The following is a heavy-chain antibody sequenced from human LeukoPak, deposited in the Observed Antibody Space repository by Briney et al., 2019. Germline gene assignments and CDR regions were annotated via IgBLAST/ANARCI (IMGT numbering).Heavy chain of an antibody. D-gene: IGHD7-27*01. Sequence: ASVKVSCKASGYTFTGYYMHWVRQAPGQGLEWMGWINPNSGDTNYAQKFQGRVTMTRDTSISTGYMELSRLRSDDTAVYYCAGHWGSNDAFDIWGQGTTVTVSS. J-gene: IGHJ3*02. CDR2: INPNSGDT. CDR1: GYTFTGYY. CDR3: AGHWGSNDAFDI. V-gene: IGHV1-2*02.